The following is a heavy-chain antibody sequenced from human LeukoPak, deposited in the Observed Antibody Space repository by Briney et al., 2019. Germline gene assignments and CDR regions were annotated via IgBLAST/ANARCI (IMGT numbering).Heavy chain of an antibody. Sequence: PGGSLRLSCAASGFTFSDYYMSWIRQAPGKGLEWVANMKYDGSEKDYVDSVKGRFTISRDNAKNSLYLQMNSLRAEDTAVYYCARDIAAAGLFFDYWGQGTLVTVSS. J-gene: IGHJ4*02. CDR3: ARDIAAAGLFFDY. CDR2: MKYDGSEK. V-gene: IGHV3-7*01. D-gene: IGHD6-13*01. CDR1: GFTFSDYY.